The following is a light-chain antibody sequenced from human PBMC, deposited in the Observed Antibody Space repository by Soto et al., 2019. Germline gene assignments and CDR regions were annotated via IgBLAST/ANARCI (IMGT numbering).Light chain of an antibody. Sequence: QSALTQPASVSGSPGQSITISCTGTNSDVGSYNLVSWYQQHPGKAPKVMIYEVSKRPSGVPNRFSGSKSGNTASLTISGLKAEDEADYYCCSYAGSSTYVFGTGTKLTVL. V-gene: IGLV2-23*02. J-gene: IGLJ1*01. CDR2: EVS. CDR1: NSDVGSYNL. CDR3: CSYAGSSTYV.